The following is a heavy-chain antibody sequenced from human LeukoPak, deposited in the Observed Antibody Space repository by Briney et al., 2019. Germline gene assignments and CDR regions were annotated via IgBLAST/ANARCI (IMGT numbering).Heavy chain of an antibody. CDR1: GGSFSGYY. J-gene: IGHJ6*04. V-gene: IGHV4-34*01. CDR3: ARGRKVRGVIGMDV. D-gene: IGHD3-10*01. Sequence: SETLSLTCAVYGGSFSGYYCSWIRQPPGKGLEWIGEINHSGSTNYNPSLKSRVTISVDTSKNQFSLKLSSVTAADTAVYYCARGRKVRGVIGMDVWGKGTTVTVSS. CDR2: INHSGST.